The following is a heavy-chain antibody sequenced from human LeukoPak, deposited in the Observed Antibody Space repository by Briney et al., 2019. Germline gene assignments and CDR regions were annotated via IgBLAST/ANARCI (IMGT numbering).Heavy chain of an antibody. CDR1: GYTLTELS. V-gene: IGHV1-24*01. Sequence: GASVKVSCKVSGYTLTELSMHWVRQAPGKGLEWMGGFDPEDGETIYAQKFQGRVTMTEDTSTDTAYMELSSLRSEDTAVYYCATGGNNGDYPPGLFAFDYWGQGTLVTVSS. CDR3: ATGGNNGDYPPGLFAFDY. CDR2: FDPEDGET. D-gene: IGHD4-17*01. J-gene: IGHJ4*02.